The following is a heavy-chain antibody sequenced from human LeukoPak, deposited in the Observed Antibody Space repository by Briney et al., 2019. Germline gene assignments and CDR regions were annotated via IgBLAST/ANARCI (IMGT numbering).Heavy chain of an antibody. CDR3: AREFFVGGVGY. V-gene: IGHV1-2*02. Sequence: ASVKVSCKASGYTFTNYAMNWVRQAPGQGLEWMGWINPNSGGTNYAQKFQGRVTMTRDTSISTAYMELSRLRSDDTAVYYCAREFFVGGVGYWGQGTLVTVSS. D-gene: IGHD3-16*01. CDR2: INPNSGGT. CDR1: GYTFTNYA. J-gene: IGHJ4*02.